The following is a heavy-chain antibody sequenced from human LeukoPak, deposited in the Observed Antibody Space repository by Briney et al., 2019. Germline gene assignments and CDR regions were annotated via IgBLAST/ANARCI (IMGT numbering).Heavy chain of an antibody. V-gene: IGHV3-11*04. CDR3: ARGNSSGYYYPSADAFDI. CDR2: ISSSGSTI. D-gene: IGHD3-22*01. J-gene: IGHJ3*02. CDR1: GFTFSDYY. Sequence: GGSLRLSCAASGFTFSDYYMSWIRQAPGKGLEWVSYISSSGSTIYYADSVKGRFTISRDNAKNSLYLQMNSLRAEDTAVYYCARGNSSGYYYPSADAFDIWGQGTMVTVSS.